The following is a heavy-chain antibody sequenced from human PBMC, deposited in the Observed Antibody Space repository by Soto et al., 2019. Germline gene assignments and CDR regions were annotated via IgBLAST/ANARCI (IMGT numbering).Heavy chain of an antibody. D-gene: IGHD6-13*01. J-gene: IGHJ5*02. V-gene: IGHV2-70*12. Sequence: SGPTLVNPTQTLTLTCTFSGFSLSTSGMCVSWIRQPPGKALEWLALIDWDDDKYYSTSLKTRLTIYKDTSKNQVVLTMTNMDPVDTATYYCAHRRVAAAGSYNWFDPWGQGTLVTVSS. CDR3: AHRRVAAAGSYNWFDP. CDR1: GFSLSTSGMC. CDR2: IDWDDDK.